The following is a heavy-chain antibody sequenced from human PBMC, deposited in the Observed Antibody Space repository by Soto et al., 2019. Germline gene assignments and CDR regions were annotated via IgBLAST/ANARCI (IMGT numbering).Heavy chain of an antibody. D-gene: IGHD1-26*01. CDR1: GGSFVSYA. CDR3: ARVVGATLGYYFYH. CDR2: VIPMFGKS. J-gene: IGHJ4*02. Sequence: QVQLVQSGAEVKKPGSSVKVTCTASGGSFVSYAITWVRQAPAQGLEWMGGVIPMFGKSTYARKFQGRVTITADESTTTAYMELSSLRSEDTAVYYCARVVGATLGYYFYHWGPGTLVTVSS. V-gene: IGHV1-69*01.